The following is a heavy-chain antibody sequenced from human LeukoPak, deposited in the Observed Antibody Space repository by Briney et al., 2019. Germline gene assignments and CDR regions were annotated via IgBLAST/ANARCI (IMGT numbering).Heavy chain of an antibody. CDR1: GYTCTSYG. J-gene: IGHJ4*02. CDR2: ISAYNGNT. CDR3: ARDCSSTSCYPWELDY. V-gene: IGHV1-18*01. D-gene: IGHD2-2*01. Sequence: ASVKVSCKASGYTCTSYGISWVRQTPGQGLEWMGWISAYNGNTNYAQKPQGRVTMTTDTSTSTAYMELRSLRSDDTAVYYCARDCSSTSCYPWELDYWGQGTLVTVSS.